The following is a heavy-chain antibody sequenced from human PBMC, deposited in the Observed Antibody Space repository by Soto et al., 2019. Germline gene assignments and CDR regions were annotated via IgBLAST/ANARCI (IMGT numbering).Heavy chain of an antibody. CDR1: GGSFSGYY. Sequence: QVQLQQWGAGLLKPSETLSLTCAVYGGSFSGYYWSWIRQPPGKGLEWIGEINHSGSTNYNPSLKCRVTISVDTSKNQFSLKLSSVTAADTAVYYCARGWGDYVWGSYRWGDYFDYWGQGTLVTVSS. CDR3: ARGWGDYVWGSYRWGDYFDY. D-gene: IGHD3-16*02. V-gene: IGHV4-34*01. J-gene: IGHJ4*02. CDR2: INHSGST.